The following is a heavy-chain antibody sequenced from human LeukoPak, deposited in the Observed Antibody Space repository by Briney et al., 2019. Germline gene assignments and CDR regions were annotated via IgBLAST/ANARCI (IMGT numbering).Heavy chain of an antibody. CDR2: IIPIFGTA. V-gene: IGHV1-69*13. CDR3: ASTRGYCSSTSCYWFDP. Sequence: SVKVSCKASGYTFTGYYMHWVRQAPGQGLEWMGGIIPIFGTANYAQKFQGRVTITADESTSTAYMELSSLRSEDTAVYYCASTRGYCSSTSCYWFDPWGQGTLVTVSS. CDR1: GYTFTGYY. J-gene: IGHJ5*02. D-gene: IGHD2-2*01.